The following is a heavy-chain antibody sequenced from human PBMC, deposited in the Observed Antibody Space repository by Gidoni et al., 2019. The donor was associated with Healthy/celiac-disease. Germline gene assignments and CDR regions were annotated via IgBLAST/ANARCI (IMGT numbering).Heavy chain of an antibody. D-gene: IGHD3-22*01. V-gene: IGHV4-39*01. CDR2: IYYSGST. Sequence: GLEWIGSIYYSGSTYYNPSLKSRVTISVDTSKNQFSLKLSSVTAADTAVYYCASHSYYYYDSSGYSDWFDPWGQGTLVTVSS. CDR3: ASHSYYYYDSSGYSDWFDP. J-gene: IGHJ5*02.